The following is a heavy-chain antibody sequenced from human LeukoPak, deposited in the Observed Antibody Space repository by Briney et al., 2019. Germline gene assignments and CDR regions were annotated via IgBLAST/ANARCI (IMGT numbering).Heavy chain of an antibody. Sequence: SETLSLTCTVSGGSISSYYWSWIRQPPGKGLEWIGYIYYSGSTNYNPSLKSRVTISVDTSKNQFSLKLSSVTAADTAVYYCARRGSRWPTRGAFDIWGQGTMVTVSS. D-gene: IGHD4-23*01. V-gene: IGHV4-59*08. CDR3: ARRGSRWPTRGAFDI. CDR1: GGSISSYY. CDR2: IYYSGST. J-gene: IGHJ3*02.